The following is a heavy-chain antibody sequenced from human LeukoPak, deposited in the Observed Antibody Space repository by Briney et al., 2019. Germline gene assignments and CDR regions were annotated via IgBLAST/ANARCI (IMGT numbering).Heavy chain of an antibody. D-gene: IGHD3-10*01. Sequence: SETLSLTCTVSGGSISPYYWSWIRQPPGKGLEWIGEINHSGSTNYNPSLKSRVTISVDTSKNQFSLKLSSVTAADTAVYYCARVRITMVRGVWFDPWGQGTLVTVSS. CDR2: INHSGST. CDR3: ARVRITMVRGVWFDP. J-gene: IGHJ5*02. CDR1: GGSISPYY. V-gene: IGHV4-34*01.